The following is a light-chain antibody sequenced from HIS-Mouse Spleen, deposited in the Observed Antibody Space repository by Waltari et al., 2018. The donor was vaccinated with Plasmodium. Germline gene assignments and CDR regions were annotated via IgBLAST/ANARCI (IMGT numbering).Light chain of an antibody. CDR2: YEV. J-gene: IGLJ3*02. CDR1: SSHIGNYA. CDR3: AAWDDRLNGWV. V-gene: IGLV1-36*01. Sequence: QSVLTQPPSVSEAPRQRVTISSSGSSSHIGNYAANLYPQPPGKAPKLLIYYEVLRPSGVSDRFSGSKSGTSASLAISGLQSEDEADYYCAAWDDRLNGWVFGGGTKLTVL.